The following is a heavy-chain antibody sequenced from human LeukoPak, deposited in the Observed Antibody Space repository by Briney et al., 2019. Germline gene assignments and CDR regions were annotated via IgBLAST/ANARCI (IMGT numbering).Heavy chain of an antibody. CDR1: GYTFTSYA. J-gene: IGHJ4*02. D-gene: IGHD1-26*01. V-gene: IGHV1-3*01. Sequence: GASVKVSCKASGYTFTSYAMHWVRQAPRQRLEWMGWINAGNGNTKYSREFQARVTITRDTSATTAYMELSSLRSDDTAVYYCARGNAESYYAAFDYWGQGTLVTVSS. CDR3: ARGNAESYYAAFDY. CDR2: INAGNGNT.